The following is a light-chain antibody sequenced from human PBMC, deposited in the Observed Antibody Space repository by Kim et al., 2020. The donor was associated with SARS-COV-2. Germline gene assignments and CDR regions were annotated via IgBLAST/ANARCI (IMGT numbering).Light chain of an antibody. CDR3: HQYHDWPTT. CDR1: QSVSIN. J-gene: IGKJ1*01. V-gene: IGKV3-15*01. CDR2: ASS. Sequence: EIVMTQSPATLSVSPGEGATLSCRASQSVSINLAWYRQKPGQAPRLLMYASSSRATGIPATFTGSGSGTEFTLTISSLQSEDFAVYFCHQYHDWPTTFGRGTKVDIK.